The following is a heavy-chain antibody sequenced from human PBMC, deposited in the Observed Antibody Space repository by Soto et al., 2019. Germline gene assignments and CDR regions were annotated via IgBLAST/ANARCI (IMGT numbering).Heavy chain of an antibody. Sequence: GASVKASCKASGYTLTSHARHWVRQAPGQRLEWMGWINAGNGNTKYSQKFQGRVTITRDTSASTAYMELSSLRSEDTAVYYCARGGPTYYYDSSGYLVPFDYWGQGTLVTVSS. CDR1: GYTLTSHA. CDR2: INAGNGNT. J-gene: IGHJ4*02. CDR3: ARGGPTYYYDSSGYLVPFDY. V-gene: IGHV1-3*01. D-gene: IGHD3-22*01.